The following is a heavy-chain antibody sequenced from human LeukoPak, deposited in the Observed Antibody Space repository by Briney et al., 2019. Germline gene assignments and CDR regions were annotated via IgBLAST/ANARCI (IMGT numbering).Heavy chain of an antibody. D-gene: IGHD6-19*01. CDR2: ISAYNGNT. J-gene: IGHJ6*02. V-gene: IGHV1-18*01. CDR1: GYTFTSCG. Sequence: GASVKVSCKASGYTFTSCGISWVRQAPGQGLEWMGWISAYNGNTNYAQKLQGRVTMTTDTSTSTAYMELRSLRSDDTAVYYCARVPYSSGWYYYYYYGMDVWGQGTTVTVSS. CDR3: ARVPYSSGWYYYYYYGMDV.